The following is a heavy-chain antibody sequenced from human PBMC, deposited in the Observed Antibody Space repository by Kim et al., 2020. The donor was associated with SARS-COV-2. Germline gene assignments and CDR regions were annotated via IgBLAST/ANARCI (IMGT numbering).Heavy chain of an antibody. D-gene: IGHD2-15*01. Sequence: SETLSLTCTVSGGSISSSSYYWGWIRQPPGKGLEWIGSIYYSGSTYYNPSLKSRVTISVDTSKNQFSLKLSSVTAADTAVYYCARRRYCGGSCSFPFDYWGQGTLVTVSS. CDR1: GGSISSSSYY. CDR3: ARRRYCGGSCSFPFDY. J-gene: IGHJ4*02. V-gene: IGHV4-39*01. CDR2: IYYSGST.